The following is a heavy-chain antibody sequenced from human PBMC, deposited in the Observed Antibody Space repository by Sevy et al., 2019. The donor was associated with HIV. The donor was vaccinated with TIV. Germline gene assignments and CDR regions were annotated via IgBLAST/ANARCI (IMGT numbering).Heavy chain of an antibody. CDR1: GFTVSSNY. Sequence: GGSLRLSCAASGFTVSSNYMSWVRQAPGKGLEWVSVIYSGGSTYYADSVKGRFTISSDNSKNTLYLQMNSLRAEDTAVYYCARVNYYDSSGYPYWGQGTLVTVSS. CDR2: IYSGGST. CDR3: ARVNYYDSSGYPY. V-gene: IGHV3-66*01. J-gene: IGHJ4*02. D-gene: IGHD3-22*01.